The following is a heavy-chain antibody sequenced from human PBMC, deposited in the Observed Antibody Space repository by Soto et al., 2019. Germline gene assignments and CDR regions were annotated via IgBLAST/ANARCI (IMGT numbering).Heavy chain of an antibody. Sequence: EVQLVESGGGLVQPGGSLRLFCAGSGFTFRSHEMHWVRQGTGKGLEWVSGIGTGGETYYPGSVKGRFTISRDNARNSLFLQMNSLRVEDTAVYYCVRDDDEGYYGSGRLAGGDYWGQGTPVTVSS. CDR2: IGTGGET. V-gene: IGHV3-13*01. D-gene: IGHD3-10*01. CDR1: GFTFRSHE. CDR3: VRDDDEGYYGSGRLAGGDY. J-gene: IGHJ4*02.